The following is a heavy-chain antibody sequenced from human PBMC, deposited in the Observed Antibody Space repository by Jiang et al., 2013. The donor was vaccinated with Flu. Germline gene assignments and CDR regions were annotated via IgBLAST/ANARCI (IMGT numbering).Heavy chain of an antibody. Sequence: KPTQTLTLTCTFSGFSLTTSGVGVGWIRQPPGKGLEWLAVIYGDDDKRYSPSLKSRLTITKDTSKNQVVLTMTNMDPVDTATYYCAHSGVGATTSLYFDYWGQGTLVTVSS. CDR3: AHSGVGATTSLYFDY. CDR2: IYGDDDK. V-gene: IGHV2-5*02. CDR1: GFSLTTSGVG. J-gene: IGHJ4*02. D-gene: IGHD1-26*01.